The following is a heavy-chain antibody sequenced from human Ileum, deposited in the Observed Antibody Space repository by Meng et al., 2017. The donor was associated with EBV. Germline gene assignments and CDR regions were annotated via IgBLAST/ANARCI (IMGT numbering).Heavy chain of an antibody. V-gene: IGHV4-61*03. CDR2: ILSGST. CDR1: SGSVSSGDYH. Sequence: VQLVESGPRLVQPAETLSLTCTVSSGSVSSGDYHWSWIRQPPGKGLEWIGYILSGSTHYDPSLTNRVTISVDTSKNHFSLKLTSVTAADTAVYYCAGGRAGYGGYKTWGQGTLVTVSS. J-gene: IGHJ4*02. CDR3: AGGRAGYGGYKT. D-gene: IGHD5-12*01.